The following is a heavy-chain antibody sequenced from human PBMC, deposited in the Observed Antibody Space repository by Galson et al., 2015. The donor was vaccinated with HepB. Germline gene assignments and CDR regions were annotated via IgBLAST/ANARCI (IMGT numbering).Heavy chain of an antibody. Sequence: SLRLSCAASGFTFSSYAMHWVRQAPGEGLEWVAVISYDGSNKYYADSVKGRFTISRDNSKNTLYLQMNSLRAEDTAVYYCARGHNSRYYYYGMDVWGQGTTVTVSS. V-gene: IGHV3-30-3*01. J-gene: IGHJ6*02. CDR2: ISYDGSNK. CDR3: ARGHNSRYYYYGMDV. D-gene: IGHD4-23*01. CDR1: GFTFSSYA.